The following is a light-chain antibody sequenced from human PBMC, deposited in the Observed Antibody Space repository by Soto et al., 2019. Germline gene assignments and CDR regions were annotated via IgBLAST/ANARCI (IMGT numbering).Light chain of an antibody. J-gene: IGKJ1*01. Sequence: QSPSSLSASMGDRVTITCRASQNIYSNIAWYQQRPGQAPRLLIYRASTRATGVPARFSGSGSGTEFTLTISSLQSEDFTVYSCLQYHNLWAFGQGTKVDIK. V-gene: IGKV3-15*01. CDR2: RAS. CDR3: LQYHNLWA. CDR1: QNIYSN.